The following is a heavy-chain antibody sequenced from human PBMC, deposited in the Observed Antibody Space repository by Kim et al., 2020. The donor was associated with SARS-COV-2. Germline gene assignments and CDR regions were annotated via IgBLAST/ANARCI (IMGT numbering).Heavy chain of an antibody. Sequence: DGSIRSHADSAKGRFTISRDNSNNMVYLQLTSLRAEDTAIYYCARESFDLWGLGTKVTVSS. CDR2: DGSIR. V-gene: IGHV3-30*01. J-gene: IGHJ3*01. CDR3: ARESFDL.